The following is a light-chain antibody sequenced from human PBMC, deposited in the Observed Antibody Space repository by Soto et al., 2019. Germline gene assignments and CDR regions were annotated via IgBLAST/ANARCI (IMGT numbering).Light chain of an antibody. CDR3: QQYGSSPIT. J-gene: IGKJ5*01. CDR1: HSVSSIY. V-gene: IGKV3-20*01. CDR2: GAS. Sequence: EIVLTQSPGTLSLSPGERATLSCMASHSVSSIYLAWYQQNPGQAPRLLIYGASSRATGIPDRFSGSGSGTDFTLTISRLEPEDFAVYYCQQYGSSPITFGQGTRL.